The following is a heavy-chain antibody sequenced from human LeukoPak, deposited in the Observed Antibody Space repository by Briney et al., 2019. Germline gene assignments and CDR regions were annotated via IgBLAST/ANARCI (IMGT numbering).Heavy chain of an antibody. Sequence: PSETLSLTCTVSGGSISSSSYYWGWIRQPPGKGLEWIGSIYYSGSTYYNPSLKSRVTISVDTSKNQFSLKLSSVTAADTAVYYCARHNNGSSDFDYWGQGTLVTVSS. J-gene: IGHJ4*02. CDR3: ARHNNGSSDFDY. CDR2: IYYSGST. D-gene: IGHD1-26*01. V-gene: IGHV4-39*01. CDR1: GGSISSSSYY.